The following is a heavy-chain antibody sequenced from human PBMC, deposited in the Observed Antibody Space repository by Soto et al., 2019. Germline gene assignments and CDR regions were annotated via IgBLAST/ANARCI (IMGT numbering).Heavy chain of an antibody. D-gene: IGHD5-18*01. CDR2: VPASGST. J-gene: IGHJ4*02. CDR1: GGSINNGVYF. V-gene: IGHV4-31*03. Sequence: QVQLQESGPGLVQPSPTLSLTCSVSGGSINNGVYFWSWIRQHPGKGLEWIGSVPASGSTYYNPSLKGRVAMSIDTSKNQFYLILKSVTGADTAVFYCVRGFVEAAMAFDYWGPGTLITVSS. CDR3: VRGFVEAAMAFDY.